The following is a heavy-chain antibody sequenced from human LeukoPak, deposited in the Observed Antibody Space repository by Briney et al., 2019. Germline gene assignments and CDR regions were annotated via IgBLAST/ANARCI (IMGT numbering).Heavy chain of an antibody. CDR2: INHSGST. CDR3: ARGRCSGGSCYRSYYFDY. V-gene: IGHV4-34*01. CDR1: GGSFSGYY. D-gene: IGHD2-15*01. Sequence: SETLSLTCAVYGGSFSGYYWSWIRQPPGKGLEWMGEINHSGSTNYNPSLKSRVTISVDTSKNQFSLKLSSVTAADTAVYYCARGRCSGGSCYRSYYFDYWGQGTLVTVSS. J-gene: IGHJ4*02.